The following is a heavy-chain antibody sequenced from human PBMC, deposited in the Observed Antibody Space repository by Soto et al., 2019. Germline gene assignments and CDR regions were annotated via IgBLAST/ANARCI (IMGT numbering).Heavy chain of an antibody. V-gene: IGHV4-30-4*01. J-gene: IGHJ5*02. Sequence: SETLSLTCTVSGGSISSGDYYWSWIRQPPGKGLEWIGYIYYSGSTYYNPSLKSRVTISVDTSKNQFSLKLSSVTAADTAVYYCAREIHDYGDYAGWFDPWGQGTLVTVSS. CDR3: AREIHDYGDYAGWFDP. CDR1: GGSISSGDYY. CDR2: IYYSGST. D-gene: IGHD4-17*01.